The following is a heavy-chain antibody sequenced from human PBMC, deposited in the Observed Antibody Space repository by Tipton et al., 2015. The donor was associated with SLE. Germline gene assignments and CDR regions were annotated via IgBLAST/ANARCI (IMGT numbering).Heavy chain of an antibody. V-gene: IGHV4-34*01. D-gene: IGHD3-22*01. Sequence: TLSLTCAVYGGSFSGYYWSWIRQPPGKGLEWIGEINHSGSTNYNPSLKSRVTISVDTSKNQFSLKLSSVTAADTAVYYCARLDQYYYDSSGHWGQGTMVTVSS. CDR1: GGSFSGYY. CDR3: ARLDQYYYDSSGH. J-gene: IGHJ3*01. CDR2: INHSGST.